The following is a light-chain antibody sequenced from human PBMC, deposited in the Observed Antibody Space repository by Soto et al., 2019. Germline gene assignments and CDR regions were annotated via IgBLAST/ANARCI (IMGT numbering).Light chain of an antibody. CDR3: QQYGSSPRT. CDR1: QSVSSSY. J-gene: IGKJ1*01. Sequence: EIVLTQSPGTLSLSPGERGTLSCRASQSVSSSYLAWYQQKPGQAPRLLMYGTSTRATGTPDRFSGSGSGTDFTLTISSLEPEDVAVYYCQQYGSSPRTFGQGTKV. CDR2: GTS. V-gene: IGKV3-20*01.